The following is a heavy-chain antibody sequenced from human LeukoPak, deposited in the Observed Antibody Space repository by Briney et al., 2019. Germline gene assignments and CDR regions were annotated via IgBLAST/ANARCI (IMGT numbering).Heavy chain of an antibody. CDR1: GFTFTRYA. Sequence: GGSLRLSCAASGFTFTRYAMSGVRQAPGKGPEWVSGISASGGRTYYADSVKGRFTISRDNSKNTLYLQMNSLRAEDTAVYYCAKDEAATLDYWGQGTLVTVSS. J-gene: IGHJ4*02. CDR2: ISASGGRT. V-gene: IGHV3-23*01. CDR3: AKDEAATLDY. D-gene: IGHD2-15*01.